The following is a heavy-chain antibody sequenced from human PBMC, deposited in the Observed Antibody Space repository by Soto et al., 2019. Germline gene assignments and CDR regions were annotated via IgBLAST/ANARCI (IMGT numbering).Heavy chain of an antibody. D-gene: IGHD2-2*01. J-gene: IGHJ4*02. CDR1: GFTFSSYA. Sequence: EVQLLESGGGLVQPGGSLRLSCAASGFTFSSYAMSWVRQAPGKGLEWVSAISGSGGSTYYADAVKGRFTISRDNSKNTLYLQMSSLRAEDTAVYYCAKSLAYRGVSYFDYWGQGTLVTVSS. CDR2: ISGSGGST. V-gene: IGHV3-23*01. CDR3: AKSLAYRGVSYFDY.